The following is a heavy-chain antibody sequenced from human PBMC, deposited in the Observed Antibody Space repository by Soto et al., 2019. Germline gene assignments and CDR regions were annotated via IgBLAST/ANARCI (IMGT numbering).Heavy chain of an antibody. CDR1: GGSFSGYY. D-gene: IGHD4-4*01. J-gene: IGHJ4*02. CDR2: INHSGST. CDR3: ARGMDYNPNFDY. Sequence: QVQLQQRGAGLLKPSETLSLTCAVYGGSFSGYYWSWIRQPPGKGLEWIGEINHSGSTNYNPSLKSRVTISVDTSKNQFSLKLSSVTAADTAVYYCARGMDYNPNFDYWGQGTLVTVSS. V-gene: IGHV4-34*01.